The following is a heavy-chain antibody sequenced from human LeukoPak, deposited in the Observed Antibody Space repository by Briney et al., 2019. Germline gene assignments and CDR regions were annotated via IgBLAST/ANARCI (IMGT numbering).Heavy chain of an antibody. J-gene: IGHJ4*02. CDR1: GFSLSTSGMC. Sequence: SGPALVKPTQTLTLTCTFSGFSLSTSGMCVSWIRQPPGKALEWLARIDWDDDKYYSTSLKTRLTISKDTSKNQVVLTMTNMDPVDTATYYCARAPLLAAAGTPFDYWGQGTLVTVSS. D-gene: IGHD6-13*01. CDR2: IDWDDDK. CDR3: ARAPLLAAAGTPFDY. V-gene: IGHV2-70*11.